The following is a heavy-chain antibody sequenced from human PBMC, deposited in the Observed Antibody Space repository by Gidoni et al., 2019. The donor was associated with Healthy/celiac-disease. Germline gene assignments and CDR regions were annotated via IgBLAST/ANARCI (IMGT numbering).Heavy chain of an antibody. D-gene: IGHD2-8*02. CDR3: ARDLRRCTGGVCSSYGMDV. Sequence: EVQLVESGGGLVKPGGSLRLSCAASGFTFSRSSMTWVRQAPGKGLEWVSSISSSSSYIYYADSVKGRFTISRDNAKNSLYLQMNSLRAEDTAVYYCARDLRRCTGGVCSSYGMDVWGQGTTVTVSS. CDR1: GFTFSRSS. CDR2: ISSSSSYI. J-gene: IGHJ6*02. V-gene: IGHV3-21*01.